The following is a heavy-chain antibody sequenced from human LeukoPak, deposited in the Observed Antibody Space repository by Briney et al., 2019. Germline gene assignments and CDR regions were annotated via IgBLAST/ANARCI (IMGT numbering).Heavy chain of an antibody. Sequence: GGSLRLSCAASGFTFSSYGMHWVRQAPGKGLEWVAVISYDGSNKYYADSVEGRFTISRDNSKNTLYLQMNSLRAEDTAVYYCAKDLNLYCSSTSCWGGFDPWGQGTLVTVSS. CDR1: GFTFSSYG. CDR2: ISYDGSNK. CDR3: AKDLNLYCSSTSCWGGFDP. V-gene: IGHV3-30*18. J-gene: IGHJ5*02. D-gene: IGHD2-2*01.